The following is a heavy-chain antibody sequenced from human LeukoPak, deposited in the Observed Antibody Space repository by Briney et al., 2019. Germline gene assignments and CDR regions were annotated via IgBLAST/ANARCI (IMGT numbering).Heavy chain of an antibody. CDR3: ARGEDSSGPWPEYFHP. J-gene: IGHJ1*01. D-gene: IGHD6-19*01. V-gene: IGHV4-30-4*01. CDR1: GGSISSGDYY. Sequence: SQTLSLTCTVSGGSISSGDYYWSWIRQPPGKGLEWIGYIYYSGSAYYNPSLKSRVTISVDTSKNQFPLNLSSVTAADTAVYYCARGEDSSGPWPEYFHPWGLGTLVTVSS. CDR2: IYYSGSA.